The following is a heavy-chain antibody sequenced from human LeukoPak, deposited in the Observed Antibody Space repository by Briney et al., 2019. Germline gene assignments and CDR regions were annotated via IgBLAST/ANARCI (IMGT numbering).Heavy chain of an antibody. CDR3: ARGGYGAQALDY. CDR2: IKQDGREK. CDR1: GFTFNTYW. V-gene: IGHV3-7*01. D-gene: IGHD4-17*01. Sequence: GGSLRLSCAASGFTFNTYWMSWVRQAPGKGLEWVANIKQDGREKYYVDSMKGRLTISRDNAKNSLYLQMNSLRAEDTAVYYCARGGYGAQALDYWGQGTLVTVSS. J-gene: IGHJ4*02.